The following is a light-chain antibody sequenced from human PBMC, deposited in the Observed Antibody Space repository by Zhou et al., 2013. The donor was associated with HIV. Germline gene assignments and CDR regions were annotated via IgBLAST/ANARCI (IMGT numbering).Light chain of an antibody. Sequence: EVVMTQSPATLSVSPGERVTLSCRASQSVRSHLAWYQQKPGQAPRLLIYGASTRATGIPARFSGSGSGAEFTLTISSLQSEDFAVYYCQQYDNWGTFGQGTKVEIK. J-gene: IGKJ1*01. V-gene: IGKV3-15*01. CDR3: QQYDNWGT. CDR1: QSVRSH. CDR2: GAS.